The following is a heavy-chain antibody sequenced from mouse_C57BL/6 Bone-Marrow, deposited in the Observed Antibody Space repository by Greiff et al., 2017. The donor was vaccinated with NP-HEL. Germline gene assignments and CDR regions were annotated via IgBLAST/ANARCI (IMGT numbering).Heavy chain of an antibody. V-gene: IGHV2-2*01. CDR3: ARSDGYGTY. J-gene: IGHJ3*01. CDR1: GFSLTSYG. CDR2: IWRGGST. Sequence: QVQLQQSGPGLVQPSPSLSITCTVSGFSLTSYGVHWVRQSPGKGLEWLGVIWRGGSTDYNAAVISRLSISKDNSKSQVFFKMNSLQADDTAIYYCARSDGYGTYWGQGTLVTVSA. D-gene: IGHD2-3*01.